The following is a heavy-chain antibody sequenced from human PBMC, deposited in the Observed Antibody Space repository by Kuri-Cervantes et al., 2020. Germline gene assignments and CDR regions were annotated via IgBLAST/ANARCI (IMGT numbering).Heavy chain of an antibody. V-gene: IGHV4-4*07. J-gene: IGHJ3*02. CDR1: GGSISSYY. CDR3: ARDDAYYDSSGYPHDAFDI. D-gene: IGHD3-22*01. Sequence: SETLSLTCTVSGGSISSYYWSWIRQPAGKGLEWIGRIYTSGSTNYSPSLKSRVTMSVDTSKNQFSLKLSSVTAADTAVYYCARDDAYYDSSGYPHDAFDIWGQGTMVTVSS. CDR2: IYTSGST.